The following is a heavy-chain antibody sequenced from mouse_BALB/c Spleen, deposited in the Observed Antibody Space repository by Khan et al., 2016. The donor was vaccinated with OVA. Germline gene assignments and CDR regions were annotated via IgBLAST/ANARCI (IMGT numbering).Heavy chain of an antibody. CDR2: IFPGGGSS. Sequence: VQLEESGPELVKPGASVKMSCKASGYTFTDYVINWVKQRTGQGLEWIGDIFPGGGSSYYNEKFKGKAKLTADKSSNTAYMQLSSLTFEDSAVYFCARGCYSVFACWGQGTLVTVSA. J-gene: IGHJ3*01. CDR1: GYTFTDYV. CDR3: ARGCYSVFAC. D-gene: IGHD2-12*01. V-gene: IGHV1-77*01.